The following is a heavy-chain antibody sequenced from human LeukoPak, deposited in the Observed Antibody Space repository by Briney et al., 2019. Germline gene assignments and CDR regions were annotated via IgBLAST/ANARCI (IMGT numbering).Heavy chain of an antibody. Sequence: SETLSLTCTVSGGSISSGGYYWSWIRQPPGKGLEWIGYIYHSGSTYYNPSLKSRVTISVDRSKNQFSLKLSSVTAADTAVYYCASLSRGYQLLPFDSWGQGTLVTVSS. J-gene: IGHJ4*02. D-gene: IGHD2-2*01. CDR3: ASLSRGYQLLPFDS. V-gene: IGHV4-30-2*01. CDR1: GGSISSGGYY. CDR2: IYHSGST.